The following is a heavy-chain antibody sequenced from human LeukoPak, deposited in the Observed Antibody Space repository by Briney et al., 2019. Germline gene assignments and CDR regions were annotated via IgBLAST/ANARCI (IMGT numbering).Heavy chain of an antibody. Sequence: PGGSLRLSCAASGFTFSSYGMRWVRQAPGKGLEWVAFIRYDGSNKYYADSVKGRFTISRDNSKNTLYLQMNSLRAEDTAVYYCAKVVIAAAGVWGQGTLVTVSS. CDR2: IRYDGSNK. CDR3: AKVVIAAAGV. V-gene: IGHV3-30*02. D-gene: IGHD6-13*01. CDR1: GFTFSSYG. J-gene: IGHJ4*02.